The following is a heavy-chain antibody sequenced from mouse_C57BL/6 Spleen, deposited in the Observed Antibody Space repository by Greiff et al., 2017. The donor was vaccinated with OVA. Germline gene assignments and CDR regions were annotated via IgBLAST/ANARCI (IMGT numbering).Heavy chain of an antibody. CDR3: TLYWDY. CDR1: GFNIKDDY. Sequence: EVKLVESGAELVRPGASVKLSCTASGFNIKDDYMHWVKQRPEQGLEWIGWIDPENGDTEYASKFQGKATITADTSSNTAYLQLSSLTSEDTAVYYCTLYWDYWGQGTTLTVSS. J-gene: IGHJ2*01. CDR2: IDPENGDT. V-gene: IGHV14-4*01.